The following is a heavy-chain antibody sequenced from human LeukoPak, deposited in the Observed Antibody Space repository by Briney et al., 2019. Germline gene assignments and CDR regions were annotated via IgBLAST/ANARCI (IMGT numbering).Heavy chain of an antibody. J-gene: IGHJ5*02. CDR2: IYSSGST. Sequence: PSQTLSLTCTVSGGSISSGGYYWSWIRQHPGKGLEWIGDIYSSGSTYFNPSLRSRVTMSVDTSKNQFSLKLSSVTAADTAVYYCAKGSSGFYAWGQGTLVTVSS. CDR1: GGSISSGGYY. V-gene: IGHV4-31*03. D-gene: IGHD3-22*01. CDR3: AKGSSGFYA.